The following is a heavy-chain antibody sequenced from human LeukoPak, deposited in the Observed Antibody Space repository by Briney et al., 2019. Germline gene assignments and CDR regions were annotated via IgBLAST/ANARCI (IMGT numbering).Heavy chain of an antibody. Sequence: GGSLRLSCAASGFTFSSYSMNWVRQAPGKGLEWVSSISSSSSYIYYADSVKGRFTISRDNAKNSLYLQMNSLRAEDTAVYYCARARYSNYYYYMDAWGKGTTVTISS. CDR3: ARARYSNYYYYMDA. D-gene: IGHD5-18*01. V-gene: IGHV3-21*01. CDR2: ISSSSSYI. J-gene: IGHJ6*03. CDR1: GFTFSSYS.